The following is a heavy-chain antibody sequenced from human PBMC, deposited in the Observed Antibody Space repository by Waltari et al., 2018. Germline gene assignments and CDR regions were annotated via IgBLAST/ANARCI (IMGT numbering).Heavy chain of an antibody. Sequence: QVQLVQSGAEVKKPGASVKVSCKASGYTFTSYGISWVRQAPGQGLEWMGWIRPYNGNTNYAQKLQGRVTMTPDTSTSTAYMELRSLRSDDTAVYYCARTVGIAAAGYPEYFQHWGQGTLVTVSS. CDR3: ARTVGIAAAGYPEYFQH. D-gene: IGHD6-13*01. CDR1: GYTFTSYG. V-gene: IGHV1-18*01. J-gene: IGHJ1*01. CDR2: IRPYNGNT.